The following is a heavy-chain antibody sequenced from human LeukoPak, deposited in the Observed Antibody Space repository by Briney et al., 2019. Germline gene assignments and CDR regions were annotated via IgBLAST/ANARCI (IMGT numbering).Heavy chain of an antibody. Sequence: GASVTVSCKASGYTFTSYDINWVRQATGQGLEWMGWMNPNSGNTGYAQKFQGRVTMTRNTSISTAYMELSSLRSEDTAVYYCARATTLDEPWFDPWGQGTLVTVSS. D-gene: IGHD1-1*01. CDR2: MNPNSGNT. CDR3: ARATTLDEPWFDP. V-gene: IGHV1-8*01. J-gene: IGHJ5*02. CDR1: GYTFTSYD.